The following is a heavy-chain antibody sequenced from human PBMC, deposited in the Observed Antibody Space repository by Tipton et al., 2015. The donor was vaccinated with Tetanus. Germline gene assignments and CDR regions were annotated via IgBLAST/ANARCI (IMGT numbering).Heavy chain of an antibody. D-gene: IGHD7-27*01. Sequence: SLRLSCAASGFTFNRYGINWVRQAPGKGLVWVSSISGSGDTTYYADSVRGRFTVSRDNSKDTVYLDVRSLRDEDTAVYYCARLGRNSLGVFDVWGQGTLVSVSS. J-gene: IGHJ3*01. CDR3: ARLGRNSLGVFDV. CDR2: ISGSGDTT. V-gene: IGHV3-23*01. CDR1: GFTFNRYG.